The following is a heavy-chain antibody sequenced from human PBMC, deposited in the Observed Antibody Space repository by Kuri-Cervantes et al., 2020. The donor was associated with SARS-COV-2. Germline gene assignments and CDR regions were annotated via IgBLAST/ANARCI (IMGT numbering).Heavy chain of an antibody. Sequence: SETLSLTCTVSGASISRYYWSWIRQPPGKGPEWIGYIYYTGSTNSNPSLKSRVTISMDTSKSQFSLKVSSVTAADTAVYYCARGTIGFDDDYFDYWSQGTLVTVSS. D-gene: IGHD5-12*01. CDR2: IYYTGST. V-gene: IGHV4-59*01. CDR1: GASISRYY. J-gene: IGHJ4*02. CDR3: ARGTIGFDDDYFDY.